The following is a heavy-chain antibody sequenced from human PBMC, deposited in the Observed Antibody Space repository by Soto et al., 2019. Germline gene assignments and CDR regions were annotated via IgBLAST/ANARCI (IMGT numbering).Heavy chain of an antibody. Sequence: VGSLRLSCTASGFTFSRHAITWVRQAPGKGLEWVSGLSDSGGSIYYADSVKGRFTISRDNSMNTLYLQMNTLRAEDTAIYYCAKVSSSWYAGFFDLWGQGTLVTVS. CDR3: AKVSSSWYAGFFDL. D-gene: IGHD6-13*01. V-gene: IGHV3-23*01. CDR1: GFTFSRHA. J-gene: IGHJ4*02. CDR2: LSDSGGSI.